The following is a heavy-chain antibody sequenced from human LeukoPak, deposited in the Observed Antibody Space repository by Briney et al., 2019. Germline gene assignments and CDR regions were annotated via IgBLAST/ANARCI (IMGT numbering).Heavy chain of an antibody. CDR2: IFINGST. CDR1: GFTVSTNY. J-gene: IGHJ4*02. Sequence: PGGSLRLSCAASGFTVSTNYMFWVRQAPGKGLEWVSVIFINGSTYYADSVKGRFTISRDNSKNTVYLQINNLRAEDTAVYYCARYGDYVGYWGQGTLVTVSS. CDR3: ARYGDYVGY. D-gene: IGHD4-17*01. V-gene: IGHV3-53*01.